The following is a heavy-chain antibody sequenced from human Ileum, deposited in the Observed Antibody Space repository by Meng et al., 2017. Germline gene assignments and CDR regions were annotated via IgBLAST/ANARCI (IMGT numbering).Heavy chain of an antibody. CDR1: GFTFDDYT. Sequence: GGSLRLSCAASGFTFDDYTMHWVRQVPGRGLEWVSGITWDSGTTAYADSVEGRFTISRDNTKKSLSLQMNSLRIEDTAFYYCAKGNWGSPFESWGQGTLVTVSS. CDR2: ITWDSGTT. V-gene: IGHV3-9*01. J-gene: IGHJ4*02. D-gene: IGHD7-27*01. CDR3: AKGNWGSPFES.